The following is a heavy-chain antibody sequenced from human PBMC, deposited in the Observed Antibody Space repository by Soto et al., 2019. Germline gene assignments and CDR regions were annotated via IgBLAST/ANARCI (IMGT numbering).Heavy chain of an antibody. CDR3: AREVRFGELRAYYYGMDV. CDR2: IYYSGST. D-gene: IGHD3-10*01. CDR1: GGSISSYY. V-gene: IGHV4-59*01. Sequence: PSETLSLTCTVSGGSISSYYWSWIRQPPGKGLEWIGYIYYSGSTNYNPSLKSRVTISVDTSKNQFSLKLSSVTAADTAVYYCAREVRFGELRAYYYGMDVWGQGTTVTVSS. J-gene: IGHJ6*02.